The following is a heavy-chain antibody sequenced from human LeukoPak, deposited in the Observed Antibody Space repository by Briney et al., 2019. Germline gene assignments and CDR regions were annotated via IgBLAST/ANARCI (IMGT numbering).Heavy chain of an antibody. V-gene: IGHV4/OR15-8*02. CDR3: ARDLELERDRWNYFES. D-gene: IGHD1-1*01. CDR1: GGSISSTNW. Sequence: SETLSLTCGVSGGSISSTNWWTWVRQPPGKGLEWIGEVNVLGNTNYNPSLESRVTISIDKSENHVSLKLTSVTAADTAVYYCARDLELERDRWNYFESWGQGTLVTVSS. CDR2: VNVLGNT. J-gene: IGHJ4*02.